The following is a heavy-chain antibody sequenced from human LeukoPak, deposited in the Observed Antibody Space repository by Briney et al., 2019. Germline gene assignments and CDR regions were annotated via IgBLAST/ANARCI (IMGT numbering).Heavy chain of an antibody. V-gene: IGHV3-23*01. D-gene: IGHD3-22*01. CDR3: AKGSSDYYYDY. Sequence: GGSLRLSCAASEFTFTNYAMTWVRQAPRKGLEWVSSITASGGDIFHADSVKGRFTISRDNSKNTLYLQMNGLRAEDTAVYYCAKGSSDYYYDYWGQGTLVTVSA. J-gene: IGHJ4*02. CDR2: ITASGGDI. CDR1: EFTFTNYA.